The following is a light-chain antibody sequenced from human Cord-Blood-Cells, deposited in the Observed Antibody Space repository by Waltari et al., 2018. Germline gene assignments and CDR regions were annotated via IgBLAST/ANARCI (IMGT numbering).Light chain of an antibody. J-gene: IGLJ3*02. CDR3: AAWDDSLNGPV. Sequence: QSLLTQPPSASGTPGQRVTISCSGRSSNIGSNTVNWYQQLPGPAPKLLIYSNNQRPSGVPDRFSGSKSGTSASLAISGLQSEDEADYYCAAWDDSLNGPVFGGGTKLTVL. CDR1: SSNIGSNT. V-gene: IGLV1-44*01. CDR2: SNN.